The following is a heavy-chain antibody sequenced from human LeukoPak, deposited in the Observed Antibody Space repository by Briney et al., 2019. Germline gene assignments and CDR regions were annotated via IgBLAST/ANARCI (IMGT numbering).Heavy chain of an antibody. J-gene: IGHJ4*02. CDR2: IWYDGSNK. V-gene: IGHV3-33*08. Sequence: GGSLRLSCAASGFTFSSYAMHWVRQAPGKGLEWVAVIWYDGSNKYYADSVKGRFTISRDNSKNTLYLQMNSLRVEDTAVYYCARFLTYYYDSSGSSPIDYWGQGTLVTVSS. CDR3: ARFLTYYYDSSGSSPIDY. CDR1: GFTFSSYA. D-gene: IGHD3-22*01.